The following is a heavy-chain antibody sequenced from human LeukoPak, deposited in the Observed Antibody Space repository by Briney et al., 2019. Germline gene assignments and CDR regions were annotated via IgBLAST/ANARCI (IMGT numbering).Heavy chain of an antibody. CDR2: INHSGST. D-gene: IGHD3-22*01. CDR3: AKERHYDGNVLGY. V-gene: IGHV4-34*01. J-gene: IGHJ4*02. Sequence: SETLSLTCAVYGGSFSGYYWSWIRQPPGKGLEWIGEINHSGSTNYNPSLKSRVTISVDTSKNQFSLKLSSVTAADTAVYYCAKERHYDGNVLGYWGQGTLVTVSS. CDR1: GGSFSGYY.